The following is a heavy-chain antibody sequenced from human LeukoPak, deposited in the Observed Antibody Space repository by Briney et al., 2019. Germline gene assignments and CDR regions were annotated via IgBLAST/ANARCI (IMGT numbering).Heavy chain of an antibody. V-gene: IGHV3-74*01. D-gene: IGHD2-2*01. J-gene: IGHJ4*02. CDR1: GNYW. Sequence: PGGSLRLSCAASGNYWMPWVRQAPGKGLVWVSHINGDGSWTTYADSVKGRFTISKDNAKNTVYLQMNNLRAEDTAVYYCVSFYETYWGRGTLVTVSS. CDR2: INGDGSWT. CDR3: VSFYETY.